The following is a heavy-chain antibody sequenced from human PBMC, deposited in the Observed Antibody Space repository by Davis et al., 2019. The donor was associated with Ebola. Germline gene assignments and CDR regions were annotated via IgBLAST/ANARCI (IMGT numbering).Heavy chain of an antibody. J-gene: IGHJ6*02. CDR3: ARDRAPNSSSWYRDYYYYGMDV. D-gene: IGHD6-13*01. CDR1: GFTFSSYG. V-gene: IGHV3-33*01. CDR2: IWYDGSNK. Sequence: GESLKISCAASGFTFSSYGMHWVRQAPGKGLEWVAVIWYDGSNKYYADSVKGRFTISRDNSKNTLYLQMNSLRAEDTAVYYCARDRAPNSSSWYRDYYYYGMDVWGQGTTVTVSS.